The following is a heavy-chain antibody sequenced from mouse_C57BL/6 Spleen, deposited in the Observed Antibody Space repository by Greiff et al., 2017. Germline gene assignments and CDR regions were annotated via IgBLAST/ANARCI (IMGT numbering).Heavy chain of an antibody. CDR2: IYPRSGNT. D-gene: IGHD2-14*01. V-gene: IGHV1-81*01. CDR3: AGAGIGRRDFDD. CDR1: GYTFTSYG. J-gene: IGHJ2*01. Sequence: VQLHQSGAELARPGASVTLSCKASGYTFTSYGISWVKQRTGPGLEWIGEIYPRSGNTYSNENFKGKATLTADKSSSTAYMELRSLTSEDSAVYVWAGAGIGRRDFDDWGQGTTLTVSS.